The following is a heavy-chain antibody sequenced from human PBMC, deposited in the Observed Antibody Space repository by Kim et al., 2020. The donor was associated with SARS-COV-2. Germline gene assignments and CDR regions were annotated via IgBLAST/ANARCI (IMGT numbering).Heavy chain of an antibody. Sequence: ASVKVSCKASGYTLTSYYMHWVRQAPGHRLEWMGVINPRGGSTTYAQKFQGRVTMTRDTSTSTVYMELSSLRSEDTAVYYCARGWFPIAATGRGLIDYWGQGTLVTVSS. J-gene: IGHJ4*02. D-gene: IGHD6-13*01. CDR2: INPRGGST. V-gene: IGHV1-46*01. CDR3: ARGWFPIAATGRGLIDY. CDR1: GYTLTSYY.